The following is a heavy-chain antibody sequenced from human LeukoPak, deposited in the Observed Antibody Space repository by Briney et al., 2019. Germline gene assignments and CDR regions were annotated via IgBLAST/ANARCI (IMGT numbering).Heavy chain of an antibody. CDR1: GASISSYY. D-gene: IGHD3-16*01. Sequence: PSETLSLTCTVSGASISSYYWSWIRQPPGKALEWIGYIYYSGSTNNNPSLKSRVTISIDTSKNQFSLRLSSVTAADTAVYYCARGGRYFDYWGQGTLVTVSS. CDR2: IYYSGST. CDR3: ARGGRYFDY. J-gene: IGHJ4*02. V-gene: IGHV4-59*01.